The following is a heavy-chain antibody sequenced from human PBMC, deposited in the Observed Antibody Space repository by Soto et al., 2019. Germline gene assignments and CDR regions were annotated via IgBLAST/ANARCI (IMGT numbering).Heavy chain of an antibody. J-gene: IGHJ4*02. V-gene: IGHV1-8*01. CDR1: GYTFTSYD. CDR3: ARGGTIFGVVIPHFDY. Sequence: QVQLVQSGAEVKKPGASVKVSCKASGYTFTSYDINWVRQATGQGLEWMGWMNPNSGNTGYAQKFKGRVTMTRNTSISTAYMELSSLRSEDTAVYYCARGGTIFGVVIPHFDYWGQGTLVTVSS. D-gene: IGHD3-3*01. CDR2: MNPNSGNT.